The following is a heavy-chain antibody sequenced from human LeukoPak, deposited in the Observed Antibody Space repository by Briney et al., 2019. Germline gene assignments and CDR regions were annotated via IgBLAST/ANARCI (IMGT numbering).Heavy chain of an antibody. J-gene: IGHJ1*01. Sequence: PGGSLRLSCAASGFTLSSYAMNWVRQAPGKGLEWVSSITTSGGSTSYADSVKGRFTISRDNSKNTLYLQMNSLRAEDTALYYCVCYDNAAEYFHYWGQGTLVTVSS. V-gene: IGHV3-23*01. CDR2: ITTSGGST. D-gene: IGHD3-22*01. CDR3: VCYDNAAEYFHY. CDR1: GFTLSSYA.